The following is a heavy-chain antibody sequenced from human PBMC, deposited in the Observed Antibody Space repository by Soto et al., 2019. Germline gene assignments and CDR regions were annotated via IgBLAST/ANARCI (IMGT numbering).Heavy chain of an antibody. CDR1: GYSFTSYW. D-gene: IGHD3-22*01. V-gene: IGHV5-51*01. CDR3: ARHLTYDSSGSYYGMDV. CDR2: IYPGDSDT. J-gene: IGHJ6*02. Sequence: PGESLKISCQGSGYSFTSYWIGWVRQMPGKGLEWMGIIYPGDSDTRYSPSFQGQVTISADKSISTAYLQWSSLKASDTAMYYCARHLTYDSSGSYYGMDVWGQGTTVTVSS.